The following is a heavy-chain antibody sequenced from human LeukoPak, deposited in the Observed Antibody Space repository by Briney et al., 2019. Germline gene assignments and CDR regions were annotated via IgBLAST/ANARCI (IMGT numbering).Heavy chain of an antibody. CDR3: ARVAGAYSSSWKHYFDY. Sequence: SETLSLTCTVSGYSISSGYYWGWIRQPPGKGLEWIGSIYHSGSTYYNPSLESRVTISVDTSKNQFSLKLSSVTAADTAVYYCARVAGAYSSSWKHYFDYWGQGTLVTVSS. V-gene: IGHV4-38-2*02. CDR2: IYHSGST. D-gene: IGHD6-13*01. CDR1: GYSISSGYY. J-gene: IGHJ4*02.